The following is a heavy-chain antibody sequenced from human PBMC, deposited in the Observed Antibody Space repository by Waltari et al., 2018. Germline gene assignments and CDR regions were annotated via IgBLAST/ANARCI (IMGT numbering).Heavy chain of an antibody. CDR1: GYTFTGYY. J-gene: IGHJ5*02. Sequence: QVQLVQSGAEVKKPGASVKVSCKASGYTFTGYYMHWVRPAPGQGLAWMGRINANSGGTNNAQKFQGRVTMTRDTSISTAYMELSRLRSDDTAVYYCARDLDTSLRWFDPWGQGTLVTVSS. CDR2: INANSGGT. V-gene: IGHV1-2*06. CDR3: ARDLDTSLRWFDP. D-gene: IGHD1-1*01.